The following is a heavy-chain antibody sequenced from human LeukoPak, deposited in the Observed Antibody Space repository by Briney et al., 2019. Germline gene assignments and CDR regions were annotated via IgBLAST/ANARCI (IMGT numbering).Heavy chain of an antibody. D-gene: IGHD6-13*01. J-gene: IGHJ4*02. CDR3: ARSPIAAAGTAFDY. Sequence: PGGSLRLSCAASGFTFSSYGMNWVRQAPGKGPEWVSYISGSRSTIYYADSVKGRLTISRDNSKNSLYLQMNSLRAEDTAVYYCARSPIAAAGTAFDYWGQGALVTVSS. V-gene: IGHV3-48*01. CDR2: ISGSRSTI. CDR1: GFTFSSYG.